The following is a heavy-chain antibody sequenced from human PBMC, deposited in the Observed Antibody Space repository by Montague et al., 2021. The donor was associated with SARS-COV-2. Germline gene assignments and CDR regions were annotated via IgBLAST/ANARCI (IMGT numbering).Heavy chain of an antibody. Sequence: SETLSLTCTVSGGSISSSSYYWGWIRQPPGKGPEWIGSIYYSGSTYYNPSLKSRVTISVDTSKNQFSLKLSSVTAADTAVYYCARHVDSYGPYYFDYWGQGTLVTVSS. V-gene: IGHV4-39*01. CDR2: IYYSGST. CDR1: GGSISSSSYY. D-gene: IGHD5-18*01. CDR3: ARHVDSYGPYYFDY. J-gene: IGHJ4*02.